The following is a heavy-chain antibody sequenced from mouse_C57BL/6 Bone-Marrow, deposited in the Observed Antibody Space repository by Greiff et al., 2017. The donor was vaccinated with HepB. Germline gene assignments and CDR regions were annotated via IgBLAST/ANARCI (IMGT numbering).Heavy chain of an antibody. CDR1: GYSFTSYY. Sequence: QVQLQQSGPELVKPGASVKISCKASGYSFTSYYIHWVKQRPGQGLEWIGWIYPGSGNTKYNEKFKDKATLTADKSSSTVYMELSRLTSEDSAVYFCARHELTTVVATDYAMDYWGQGTSVTVSS. D-gene: IGHD1-1*01. J-gene: IGHJ4*01. CDR3: ARHELTTVVATDYAMDY. V-gene: IGHV1-66*01. CDR2: IYPGSGNT.